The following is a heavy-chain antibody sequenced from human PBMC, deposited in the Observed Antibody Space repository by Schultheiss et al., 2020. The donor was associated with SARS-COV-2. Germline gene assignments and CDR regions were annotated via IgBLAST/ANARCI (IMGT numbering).Heavy chain of an antibody. D-gene: IGHD3-10*01. J-gene: IGHJ4*02. CDR1: GFTFSSYG. Sequence: GESLKISCAASGFTFSSYGMHWVRQAPGKGLEWVAVISYDGSNKYYADSVKGRFTISRDNSKNTLYLQMNSLRAEDTAVYYCARDRGAGGAVDYWGQGTLVTVSS. CDR2: ISYDGSNK. V-gene: IGHV3-30*03. CDR3: ARDRGAGGAVDY.